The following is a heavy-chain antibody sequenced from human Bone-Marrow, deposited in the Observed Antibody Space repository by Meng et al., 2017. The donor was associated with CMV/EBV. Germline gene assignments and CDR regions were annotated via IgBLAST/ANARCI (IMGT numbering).Heavy chain of an antibody. CDR3: ARDYCSSTSCYYYFDY. V-gene: IGHV3-21*01. CDR1: GFTVSSNY. D-gene: IGHD2-2*01. Sequence: GESLKISCAASGFTVSSNYMSWVRQAPGKGLEWVSSISSSSSYIYYADSVKGRFTISRDNAKNSLYLQMNSLRAEDTAVYYCARDYCSSTSCYYYFDYWGQGTLVTVSS. J-gene: IGHJ4*02. CDR2: ISSSSSYI.